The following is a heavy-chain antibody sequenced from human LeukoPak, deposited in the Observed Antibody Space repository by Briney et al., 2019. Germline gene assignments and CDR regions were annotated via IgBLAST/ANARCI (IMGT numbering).Heavy chain of an antibody. D-gene: IGHD6-6*01. CDR2: TSSSSSYI. CDR3: ARDQKYSSSFDY. CDR1: GFTFSSYS. J-gene: IGHJ4*02. Sequence: GGSLRLSCAASGFTFSSYSMNWVRQAPGKGLEWVSSTSSSSSYIYYADSVKGRFTISRDNAKNSLYLQMNSLRAEDTAVYYCARDQKYSSSFDYWGQGTLVTVSS. V-gene: IGHV3-21*01.